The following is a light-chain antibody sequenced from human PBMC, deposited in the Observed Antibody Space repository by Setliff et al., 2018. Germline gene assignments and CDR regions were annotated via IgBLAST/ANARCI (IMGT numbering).Light chain of an antibody. CDR1: SSDIGAGYS. V-gene: IGLV1-40*01. CDR2: GNN. Sequence: QSVLTQPPSVSGAPGQRVTTSCTGTSSDIGAGYSVHWYQQLPGAAPKLLIYGNNNRPSGVPDRFSGSKSGTSASLAITGLQAEDEADYYCQSYGGSVSGYVFGSGTKVTVL. CDR3: QSYGGSVSGYV. J-gene: IGLJ1*01.